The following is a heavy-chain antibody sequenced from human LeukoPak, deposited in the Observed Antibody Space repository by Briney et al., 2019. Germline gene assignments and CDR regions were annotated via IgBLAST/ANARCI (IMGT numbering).Heavy chain of an antibody. V-gene: IGHV3-13*04. CDR2: IGTGGDT. CDR1: GFAFSSYD. Sequence: GGSLRLSCAAAGFAFSSYDMHWVRQATGKGLECVSAIGTGGDTYYPGSVKGRFTISRENAKNSLYLQMNSLRAGDTAVYYCARGPRMVRGDPPDYWGHGTLVTASS. CDR3: ARGPRMVRGDPPDY. J-gene: IGHJ4*01. D-gene: IGHD3-10*01.